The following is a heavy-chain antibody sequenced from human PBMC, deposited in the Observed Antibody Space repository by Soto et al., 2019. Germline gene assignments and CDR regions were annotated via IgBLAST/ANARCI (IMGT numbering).Heavy chain of an antibody. CDR3: ARGGQDFWSGPFDY. Sequence: SETLSLTCTVSGGSISNYFCSWIRQPAGKGLEWIGRIDNSGSTNYNPSLKSRITMSADTSRNQFSLKLNSVTAADTAVYYCARGGQDFWSGPFDYWGQGALVTVSS. CDR1: GGSISNYF. D-gene: IGHD3-3*01. J-gene: IGHJ4*02. CDR2: IDNSGST. V-gene: IGHV4-4*07.